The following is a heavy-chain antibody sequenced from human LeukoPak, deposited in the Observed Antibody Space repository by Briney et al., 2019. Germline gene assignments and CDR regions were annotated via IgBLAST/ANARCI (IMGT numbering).Heavy chain of an antibody. CDR3: ARSGGNYYSI. Sequence: AGESLKISFKGSGYRFTSYWIGWVRQRPGKGLEWIGIIYPDDSDTIYSTSFQGPVNISAEKSTSTAKLQWSSLKASDTAMYYCARSGGNYYSIWGQGTMVTVSS. V-gene: IGHV5-51*01. CDR2: IYPDDSDT. CDR1: GYRFTSYW. D-gene: IGHD1-26*01. J-gene: IGHJ3*02.